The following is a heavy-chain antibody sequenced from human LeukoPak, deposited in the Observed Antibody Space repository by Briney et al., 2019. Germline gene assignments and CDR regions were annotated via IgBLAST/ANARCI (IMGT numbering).Heavy chain of an antibody. CDR1: GYTFTGYY. J-gene: IGHJ4*02. CDR2: INPNSGGT. V-gene: IGHV1-2*02. D-gene: IGHD4-17*01. CDR3: ARARHMTTVTTFGY. Sequence: GASVKVSCKASGYTFTGYYMHWVRQAPGQGLEWMGWINPNSGGTNYAQKFQGRVTMTRDTSISTAYMELSRLRSDDTAVYYCARARHMTTVTTFGYCGQGTLVTVSS.